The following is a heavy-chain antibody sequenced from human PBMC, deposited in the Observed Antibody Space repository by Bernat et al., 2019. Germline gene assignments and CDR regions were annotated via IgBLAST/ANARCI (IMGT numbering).Heavy chain of an antibody. CDR3: ARPNQDGDYGGVYFDY. CDR2: IKQDGSEK. D-gene: IGHD4-17*01. Sequence: EVQLVESGGGLVQPGGSLRLSCAASGFTFSSYWMTWVRQAPGKGLGWVAIIKQDGSEKYDVDSVKGRFTISRDNAKNSLYLQMNSLRAEDTAVYYCARPNQDGDYGGVYFDYWGQGALVTVSP. CDR1: GFTFSSYW. V-gene: IGHV3-7*01. J-gene: IGHJ4*02.